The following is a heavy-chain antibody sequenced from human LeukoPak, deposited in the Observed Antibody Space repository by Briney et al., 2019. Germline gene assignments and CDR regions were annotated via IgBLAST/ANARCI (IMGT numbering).Heavy chain of an antibody. J-gene: IGHJ2*01. CDR3: ARGPYDFWSGYSYWYFDL. CDR1: GGSFSGYY. V-gene: IGHV4-34*01. CDR2: TNHSGST. D-gene: IGHD3-3*01. Sequence: SETLSLTCAVYGGSFSGYYWSCIRQPPGKGLEWIGETNHSGSTNYNPSLKSRVTISVDTSKNQFSLKLSSVTAADTAVYYCARGPYDFWSGYSYWYFDLWGRGTLVTVSS.